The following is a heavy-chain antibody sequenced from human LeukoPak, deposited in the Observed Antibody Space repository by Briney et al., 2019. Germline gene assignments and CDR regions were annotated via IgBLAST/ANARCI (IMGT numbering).Heavy chain of an antibody. CDR3: ARAPTNYYDSSGYCFDY. V-gene: IGHV5-51*01. D-gene: IGHD3-22*01. CDR2: IYPGDSDT. J-gene: IGHJ4*02. CDR1: GYSFTSYW. Sequence: GESLKISCKGSGYSFTSYWIGWVRQMPGKGLEWVGIIYPGDSDTRYSPSFQGQVTISADKSISTAYLQWSSLKASDTAMYYCARAPTNYYDSSGYCFDYWGQGTLVTVSS.